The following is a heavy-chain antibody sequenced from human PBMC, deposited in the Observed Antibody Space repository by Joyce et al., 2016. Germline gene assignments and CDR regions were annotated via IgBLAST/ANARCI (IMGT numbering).Heavy chain of an antibody. CDR1: GYSFSDYG. Sequence: QVQLVQSGAEVKKPGASVKVSCKASGYSFSDYGISWVRQAPGQGLDWMGWVSGYSGYINYAKTFQGTVTMTTDTSTSTAYMELRSLRSDDTAVYYCARDSSGYYRFFDLWGRGTLVTVSS. CDR3: ARDSSGYYRFFDL. CDR2: VSGYSGYI. V-gene: IGHV1-18*01. J-gene: IGHJ2*01. D-gene: IGHD3-22*01.